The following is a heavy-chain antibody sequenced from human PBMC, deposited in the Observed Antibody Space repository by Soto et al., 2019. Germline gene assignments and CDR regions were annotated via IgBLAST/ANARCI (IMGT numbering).Heavy chain of an antibody. CDR2: FDPEDGET. CDR1: GYTLTELS. Sequence: GASVKVSCKVSGYTLTELSMHWVRQAPGKGLEWMGGFDPEDGETIYAQKFQGRVTMTEDTSTDTAYMELSSLRSEDTAVYYCATDLAKYCSSTSCITRWFDPWGQGTLVTVSS. D-gene: IGHD2-2*01. J-gene: IGHJ5*02. CDR3: ATDLAKYCSSTSCITRWFDP. V-gene: IGHV1-24*01.